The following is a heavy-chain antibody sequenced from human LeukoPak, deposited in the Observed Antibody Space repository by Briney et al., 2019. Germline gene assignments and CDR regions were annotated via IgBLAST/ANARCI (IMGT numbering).Heavy chain of an antibody. CDR2: ISSSSSYV. CDR3: ARGDDYVWGSYRYADY. J-gene: IGHJ4*02. V-gene: IGHV3-21*01. CDR1: GFTFSSYN. Sequence: GGSLRLSCAASGFTFSSYNMNWVRQAPGKGLEWVSSISSSSSYVYSADSVRGRFTISRDNAKNSLYLQMNSLRAEDTAVYYCARGDDYVWGSYRYADYWGQGTLVGVSS. D-gene: IGHD3-16*02.